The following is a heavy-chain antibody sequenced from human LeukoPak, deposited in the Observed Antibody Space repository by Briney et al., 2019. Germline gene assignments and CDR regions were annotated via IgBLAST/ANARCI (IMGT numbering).Heavy chain of an antibody. CDR3: ATNFWSGYWDAFDI. V-gene: IGHV5-10-1*01. CDR1: GYSFTAYW. D-gene: IGHD3-3*01. CDR2: IDPSDSYT. J-gene: IGHJ3*02. Sequence: GQSLRISCKGSGYSFTAYWITWVRQMHGKGLEWMGRIDPSDSYTDYSPSFQGHVTISADKSISTAYLQWSSLKASDTAMYYCATNFWSGYWDAFDIWGQGTMVIVSS.